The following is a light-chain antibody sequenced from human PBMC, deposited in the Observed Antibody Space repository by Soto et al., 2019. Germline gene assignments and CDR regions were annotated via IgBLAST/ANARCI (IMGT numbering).Light chain of an antibody. CDR2: AAS. V-gene: IGKV3-15*01. Sequence: EVVVTQSPATLSVSLGGRATLSCRASQSVRTNLAWYQQKPGQAPRLLIYAASTRATGVPARFSGSGSGTEFTLTITSLQSEDFAVYYCQQYGTSPYTFGQGTKLEIK. CDR1: QSVRTN. J-gene: IGKJ2*01. CDR3: QQYGTSPYT.